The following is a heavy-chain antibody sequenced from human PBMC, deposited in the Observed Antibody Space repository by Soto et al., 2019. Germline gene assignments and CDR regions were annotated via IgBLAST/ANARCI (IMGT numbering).Heavy chain of an antibody. Sequence: PGGSLRLSCAASEFTFSDYGMHWVRQAPGKGLEWVAVISYDGSNKYYADSVKGRFTISRDNSKNTLYLQMNSLRAEDTAVYYCAKDLSGIAAAGFDYWGQGTLVTVSS. CDR2: ISYDGSNK. CDR1: EFTFSDYG. CDR3: AKDLSGIAAAGFDY. V-gene: IGHV3-30*18. J-gene: IGHJ4*02. D-gene: IGHD6-13*01.